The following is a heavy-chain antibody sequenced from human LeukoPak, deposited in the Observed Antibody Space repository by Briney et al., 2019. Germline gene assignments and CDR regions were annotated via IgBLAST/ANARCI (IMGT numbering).Heavy chain of an antibody. J-gene: IGHJ3*02. V-gene: IGHV1-69-2*01. Sequence: ASVKASCKVSGYTFTDYYMHWVQQAPGKGLEWMGLVDPEDGETIYAEKFQGRVTITADTSTDTAYMELSSLRSEDTAVYYCATGASYGDAFDIWGQGTMVTVSS. CDR2: VDPEDGET. CDR3: ATGASYGDAFDI. D-gene: IGHD2-21*01. CDR1: GYTFTDYY.